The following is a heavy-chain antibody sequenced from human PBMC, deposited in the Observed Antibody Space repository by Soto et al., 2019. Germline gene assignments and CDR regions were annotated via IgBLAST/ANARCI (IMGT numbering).Heavy chain of an antibody. CDR2: IYYSGST. V-gene: IGHV4-39*01. D-gene: IGHD5-12*01. Sequence: QLQLQESGPGLVKPSETLSLTCTVSGGSISSSSYYWGWIRQPPGKGLEWIGSIYYSGSTYYNPSLKSRVTISVDTSKNQFSLKLSSVTAADTAVYYCARQGVGNIVATYYFDYWGQGTLVTVSS. CDR1: GGSISSSSYY. CDR3: ARQGVGNIVATYYFDY. J-gene: IGHJ4*02.